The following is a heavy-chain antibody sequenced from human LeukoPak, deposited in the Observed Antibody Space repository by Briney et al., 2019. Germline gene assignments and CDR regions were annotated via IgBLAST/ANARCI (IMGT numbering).Heavy chain of an antibody. CDR1: GGTFSTYA. D-gene: IGHD2/OR15-2a*01. CDR2: IIPFLGIT. J-gene: IGHJ4*02. Sequence: ASVKVSCKASGGTFSTYAFSWVRQAPGQRLEWMGRIIPFLGITDYAQKFQGRVTITADKSTSTAYMELSSPRSEDTAVYYCARGKDNSIYAYFFDYWGQGTLVTVSS. CDR3: ARGKDNSIYAYFFDY. V-gene: IGHV1-69*04.